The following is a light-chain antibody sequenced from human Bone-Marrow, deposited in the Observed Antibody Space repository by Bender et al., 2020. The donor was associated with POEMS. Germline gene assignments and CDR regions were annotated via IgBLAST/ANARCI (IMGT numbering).Light chain of an antibody. CDR1: SSDVGYNY. V-gene: IGLV2-11*01. CDR3: CSYAGSPKV. CDR2: HVT. Sequence: QSALTQPRSVSGSPGQSLTISCAGSSSDVGYNYVSWYQVLPGKASKLIIYHVTRRPSGVPDRFSGSKSGYTASLIISGLQAEDEGDYCCCSYAGSPKVFGGGTKLTVL. J-gene: IGLJ3*02.